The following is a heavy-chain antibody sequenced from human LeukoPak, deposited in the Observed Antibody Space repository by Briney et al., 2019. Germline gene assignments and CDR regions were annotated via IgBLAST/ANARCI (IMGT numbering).Heavy chain of an antibody. J-gene: IGHJ4*02. V-gene: IGHV3-48*04. CDR1: GFAFSRYN. CDR2: ISSSSSTI. Sequence: GGSLRLSCAGSGFAFSRYNVNWVRQAPGKGLEWVSYISSSSSTIYYADSVKGRFTISRDNAKNSLYLQMNSLRAEDTAVYYCAMSFDYWGQGTLVTVSS. CDR3: AMSFDY.